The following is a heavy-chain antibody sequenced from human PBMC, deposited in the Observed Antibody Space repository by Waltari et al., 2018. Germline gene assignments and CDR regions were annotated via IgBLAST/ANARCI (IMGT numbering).Heavy chain of an antibody. Sequence: QVQLQQWGAGLLKPSETLSLTCAVYGGSFSGYYWSWIRQPPGKGLEWIGEINHSGSTNSNPSLKSRVTISVDTSKNQFSLKLSSVTAADTAVYYCARGVLGYDFWSGYTYGMDVWGQGTTVTVSS. D-gene: IGHD3-3*01. V-gene: IGHV4-34*01. CDR3: ARGVLGYDFWSGYTYGMDV. CDR1: GGSFSGYY. J-gene: IGHJ6*02. CDR2: INHSGST.